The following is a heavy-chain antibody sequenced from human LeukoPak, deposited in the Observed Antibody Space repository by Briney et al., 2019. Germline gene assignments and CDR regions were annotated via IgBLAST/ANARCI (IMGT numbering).Heavy chain of an antibody. V-gene: IGHV1-18*01. D-gene: IGHD6-19*01. CDR1: GYTFSNFG. Sequence: ASVRVSCKTSGYTFSNFGINWVRQAPGQGLEWMGWISAYNGNTNYAQKLQGRVTMTTDTSTSTAYMELRSLRSDDTAVYYCARDHIAVAGNAAFDIWGQGTMVTVSS. CDR2: ISAYNGNT. CDR3: ARDHIAVAGNAAFDI. J-gene: IGHJ3*02.